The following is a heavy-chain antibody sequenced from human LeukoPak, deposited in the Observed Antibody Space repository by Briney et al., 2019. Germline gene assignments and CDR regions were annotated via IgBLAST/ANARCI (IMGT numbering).Heavy chain of an antibody. V-gene: IGHV4-4*07. J-gene: IGHJ5*02. D-gene: IGHD1-7*01. Sequence: SETLSLTCTVSGGSISSYYWSWIRQPAGKGLEWIGRIYTSGSTNYNPSLKSQVTMSVDTSKNQFSLKLSSVTAADTAVYYCARSPPDNWNYVLRFDPWGQGTLVTVSS. CDR1: GGSISSYY. CDR3: ARSPPDNWNYVLRFDP. CDR2: IYTSGST.